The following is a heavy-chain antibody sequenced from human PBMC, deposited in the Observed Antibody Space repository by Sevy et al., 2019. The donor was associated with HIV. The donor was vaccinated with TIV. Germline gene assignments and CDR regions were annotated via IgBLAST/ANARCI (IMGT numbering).Heavy chain of an antibody. V-gene: IGHV3-15*01. D-gene: IGHD1-20*01. Sequence: GGSLRLTCAASGFSFTNAWMRWVRQAPGEGLEWVGRFKSNHEGGTADYAAPVRGRFTISRDDSKNTLFLQLSSLKIEDTAVYYCTTDAGMTPWYALQHWGRGTLVTVSS. CDR2: FKSNHEGGTA. CDR1: GFSFTNAW. J-gene: IGHJ1*01. CDR3: TTDAGMTPWYALQH.